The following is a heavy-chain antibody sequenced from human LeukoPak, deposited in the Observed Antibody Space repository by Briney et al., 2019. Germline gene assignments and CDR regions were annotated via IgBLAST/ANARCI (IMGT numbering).Heavy chain of an antibody. CDR1: GFTFSSYG. CDR3: ARPAVVAAINAFDI. J-gene: IGHJ3*02. V-gene: IGHV3-33*01. D-gene: IGHD2-15*01. Sequence: GGSLRLSCAASGFTFSSYGMHWVRQAPGKGLEWVAVIWYDGSNKYYADSVKGRFTISRDNSKNTLYLQMNSLRAEDTAVYYCARPAVVAAINAFDIWGQGTMVTVSS. CDR2: IWYDGSNK.